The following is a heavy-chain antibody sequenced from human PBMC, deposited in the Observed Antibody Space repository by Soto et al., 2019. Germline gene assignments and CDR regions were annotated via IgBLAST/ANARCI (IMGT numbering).Heavy chain of an antibody. Sequence: QEQLVESGGGVVQPGRSLRLSCAASGFTFTSYGMHWVRQAPGKGLEWVALIWYDDNNKNYADSVKGRFTISRDNTKNTLYLQMNSLRAEDTAVYYCVRPRVAISGGMDVWGQGTTVTVSS. CDR1: GFTFTSYG. CDR2: IWYDDNNK. J-gene: IGHJ6*02. D-gene: IGHD3-9*01. CDR3: VRPRVAISGGMDV. V-gene: IGHV3-33*01.